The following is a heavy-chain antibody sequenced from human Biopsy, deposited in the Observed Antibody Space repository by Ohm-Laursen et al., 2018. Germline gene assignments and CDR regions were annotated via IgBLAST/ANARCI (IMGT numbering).Heavy chain of an antibody. CDR2: IIPIFQTT. V-gene: IGHV1-69*06. D-gene: IGHD3-10*01. Sequence: ASVKVSCSVIGGTFSASGISWVRLAPGHGLEFVGGIIPIFQTTHYAQSFQGRVTIGADKSTSTAYMELSSLRSDDTAIYYCATVRGLVWFGELIAWGQGTLVTVSS. J-gene: IGHJ5*02. CDR3: ATVRGLVWFGELIA. CDR1: GGTFSASG.